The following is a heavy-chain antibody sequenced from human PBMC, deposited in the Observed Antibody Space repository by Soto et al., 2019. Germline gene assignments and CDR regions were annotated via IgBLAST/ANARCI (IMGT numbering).Heavy chain of an antibody. D-gene: IGHD6-19*01. CDR1: GFAFTNFE. CDR3: VKGGWLDD. CDR2: ISVSGGET. Sequence: EVQLLESGGGLVQPGGSRRLSCTASGFAFTNFEMSWARQASGKGLEWVSFISVSGGETHYADSVKGRFTISRDNSKNTLYLQMNSLRVEDRAVYYCVKGGWLDDWGQGTLVTVSS. J-gene: IGHJ4*02. V-gene: IGHV3-23*01.